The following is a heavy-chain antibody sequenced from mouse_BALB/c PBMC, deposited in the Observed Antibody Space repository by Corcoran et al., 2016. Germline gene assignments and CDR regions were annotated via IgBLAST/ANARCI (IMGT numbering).Heavy chain of an antibody. CDR2: IYPGSGNT. CDR1: GYTFTDYY. D-gene: IGHD2-10*02. V-gene: IGHV1-84*02. CDR3: ARGYGNYVFAY. J-gene: IGHJ3*01. Sequence: QIQLQQSGPVQVKPGASVKISCKASGYTFTDYYINWVKQKPGQGLEWIGWIYPGSGNTKYNEKFKGKATLTVYTSSSTAYMQLSSLTSEDTAVYFCARGYGNYVFAYWGQGTLVTVSA.